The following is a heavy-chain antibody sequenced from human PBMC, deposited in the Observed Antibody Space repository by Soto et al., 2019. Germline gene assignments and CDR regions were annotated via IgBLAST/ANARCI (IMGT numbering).Heavy chain of an antibody. CDR2: MNPNSGNT. D-gene: IGHD3-22*01. J-gene: IGHJ6*02. CDR3: ARGQYDTVGYYPLSSNYYYYYCMDV. Sequence: ASVKVSCKASGYTFTSYDINWVRQATGQGLEWMGWMNPNSGNTGYAQKFQGRVTMTRNTSISTAYMELSSLRSEDTAVYYCARGQYDTVGYYPLSSNYYYYYCMDVWGQGTTVTVSS. CDR1: GYTFTSYD. V-gene: IGHV1-8*01.